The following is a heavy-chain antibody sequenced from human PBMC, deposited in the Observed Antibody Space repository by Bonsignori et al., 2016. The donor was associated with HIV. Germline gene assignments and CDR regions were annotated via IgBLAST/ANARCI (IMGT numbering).Heavy chain of an antibody. J-gene: IGHJ4*02. Sequence: WIRQPPGKGLEWVAVISFDESNKYYVDSVKGRFTISRDISKNTLYLQMNSLRDEDTAVYYCAKDSSSGRRGGISNFDYWGQGTLVTVSS. V-gene: IGHV3-30*18. D-gene: IGHD1-26*01. CDR3: AKDSSSGRRGGISNFDY. CDR2: ISFDESNK.